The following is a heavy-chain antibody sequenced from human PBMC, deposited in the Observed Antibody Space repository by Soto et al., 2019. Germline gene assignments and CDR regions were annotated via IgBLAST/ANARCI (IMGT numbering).Heavy chain of an antibody. CDR1: GFTFSTYA. Sequence: GGSLRLSCAASGFTFSTYAMHWVRQAPGKGLEWVAVISYGGNNKYYTDSVKGRFAISRDNSKNTLYLQMNSLRAEDTAVYYCARARSGYYFFDYWGQGTLVTVSS. V-gene: IGHV3-30*09. CDR3: ARARSGYYFFDY. D-gene: IGHD3-22*01. J-gene: IGHJ4*02. CDR2: ISYGGNNK.